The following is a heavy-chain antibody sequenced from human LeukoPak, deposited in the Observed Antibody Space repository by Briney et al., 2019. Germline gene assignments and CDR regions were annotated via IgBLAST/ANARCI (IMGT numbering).Heavy chain of an antibody. D-gene: IGHD6-13*01. V-gene: IGHV3-53*01. CDR2: IYSGGTT. Sequence: PGGSLRLSCAASGFIVSSNYMSWVRQAPGKGLEWVSVIYSGGTTNYADSVKGRFTISRDNSKNTLFLQMNSLRAEDTAVYYCARGGYSSSWYHFDYWGQGTLVTVSS. CDR1: GFIVSSNY. CDR3: ARGGYSSSWYHFDY. J-gene: IGHJ4*02.